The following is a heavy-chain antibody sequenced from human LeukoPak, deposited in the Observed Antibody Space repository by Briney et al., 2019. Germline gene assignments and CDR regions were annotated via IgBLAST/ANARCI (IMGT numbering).Heavy chain of an antibody. CDR3: AKATETSDGYFDY. V-gene: IGHV3-23*01. Sequence: GGSLRLSCAASGFTFSSYSMNWVRQAPGKGLEWVSAISGSGGSTYYADSVEGRFTISRDNSKNTLYLQMNSLRAEDTAVYYCAKATETSDGYFDYWGQGTLVTVSS. D-gene: IGHD5-24*01. CDR1: GFTFSSYS. CDR2: ISGSGGST. J-gene: IGHJ4*02.